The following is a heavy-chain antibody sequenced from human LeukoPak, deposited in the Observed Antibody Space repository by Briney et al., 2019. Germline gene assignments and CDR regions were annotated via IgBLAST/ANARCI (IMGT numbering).Heavy chain of an antibody. CDR1: GGSISSSSDY. J-gene: IGHJ4*02. CDR2: IYYHENT. Sequence: SETLSLTCTVSGGSISSSSDYWGWIRQAPGKGLEWIGSIYYHENTYYNSSLKSRVTISVDTSKNQFSLKLNSVTAADTAVYCARRAYSAAYWKHFDYWGQGTLVTVSS. V-gene: IGHV4-39*01. CDR3: ARRAYSAAYWKHFDY. D-gene: IGHD1-1*01.